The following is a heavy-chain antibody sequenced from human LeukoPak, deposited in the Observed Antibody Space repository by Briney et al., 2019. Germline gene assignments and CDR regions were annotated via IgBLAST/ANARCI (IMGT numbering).Heavy chain of an antibody. Sequence: ASVKASCKASGYTFTSYGISWVRQAPEQGLEWMGWISAYNGNTNYAQKLQGRVTMTTDTSTSTAYMELRSLRSDDTAVYYCARDARLNNYCSGGSCYFDYWGQGTLVTVSS. CDR3: ARDARLNNYCSGGSCYFDY. J-gene: IGHJ4*02. D-gene: IGHD2-15*01. CDR1: GYTFTSYG. CDR2: ISAYNGNT. V-gene: IGHV1-18*01.